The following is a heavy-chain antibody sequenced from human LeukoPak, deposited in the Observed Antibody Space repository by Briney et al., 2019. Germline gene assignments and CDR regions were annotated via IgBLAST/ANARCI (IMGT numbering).Heavy chain of an antibody. V-gene: IGHV4-30-2*01. Sequence: PSQTLSLTCAVSGGSISSGGYSWSWIRQPPGKGLEWIGYIYHSESTYYNPSLKSRVTISVDRSKNQFSLKLNSVTAADTAVYYCARDRYGDHTYFDYWGQGTLVTVSS. CDR1: GGSISSGGYS. CDR3: ARDRYGDHTYFDY. J-gene: IGHJ4*02. CDR2: IYHSEST. D-gene: IGHD4-17*01.